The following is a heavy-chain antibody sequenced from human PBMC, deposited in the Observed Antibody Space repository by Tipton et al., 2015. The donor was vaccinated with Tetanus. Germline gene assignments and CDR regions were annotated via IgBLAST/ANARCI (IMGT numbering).Heavy chain of an antibody. CDR2: VYSTATT. CDR3: ARGKAYGDYPAMYFFDN. CDR1: GGSISSGDYY. Sequence: PGLVKPSQTLSLTCTVSGGSISSGDYYWSWIRRPPGKGPEWIGYVYSTATTYYNPSLKSRVTISVDTSKNQFSLKLTSVTAADTAVYYCARGKAYGDYPAMYFFDNWGQGTLLTVSS. D-gene: IGHD4-17*01. J-gene: IGHJ4*02. V-gene: IGHV4-30-4*01.